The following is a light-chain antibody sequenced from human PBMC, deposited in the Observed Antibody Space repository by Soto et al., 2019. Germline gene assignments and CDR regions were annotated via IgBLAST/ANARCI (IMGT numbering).Light chain of an antibody. V-gene: IGLV3-21*02. Sequence: SYELTQPPSVSVALGQTARMTVHWFQQKPGQAPVLVVYDESDRPSGIPERFSVSNSGNTATLTISRVEAGDEADYYCQVWDASSDHRGVFGTGTKVTVL. J-gene: IGLJ1*01. CDR2: DES. CDR3: QVWDASSDHRGV.